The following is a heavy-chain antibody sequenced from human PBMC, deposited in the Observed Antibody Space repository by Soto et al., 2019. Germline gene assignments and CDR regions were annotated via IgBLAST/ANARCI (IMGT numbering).Heavy chain of an antibody. CDR2: ISGSGGSNK. D-gene: IGHD3-3*01. CDR1: GFTFSSYA. V-gene: IGHV3-23*01. Sequence: PGGSLRLSCAASGFTFSSYAMSWVRQAPGKGLGWVSAISGSGGSNKYYADSVKGRFTISRDNSKNTLYLQMNSLRAEDTAVYYCASSTIFGVDYYYGMDVWGQGTTVTVSS. J-gene: IGHJ6*02. CDR3: ASSTIFGVDYYYGMDV.